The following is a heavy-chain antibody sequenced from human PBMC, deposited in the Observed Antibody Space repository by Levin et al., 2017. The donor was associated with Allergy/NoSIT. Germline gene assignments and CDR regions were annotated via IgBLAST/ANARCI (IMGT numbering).Heavy chain of an antibody. CDR3: ARYKGWLEDH. D-gene: IGHD5-12*01. CDR2: IKEDGSEI. J-gene: IGHJ4*02. Sequence: RTGGSLRLSCVGSGFIFRNYWMTWVRQGPVKGLEWVATIKEDGSEIKYLDSVKGRFTISRDNAQSSLYLQMNSLRVEDTAVYYCARYKGWLEDHWGQGTLVTVSS. CDR1: GFIFRNYW. V-gene: IGHV3-7*01.